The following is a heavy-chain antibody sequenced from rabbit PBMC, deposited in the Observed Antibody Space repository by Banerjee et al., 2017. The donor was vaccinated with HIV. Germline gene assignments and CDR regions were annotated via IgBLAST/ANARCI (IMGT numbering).Heavy chain of an antibody. V-gene: IGHV1S47*01. CDR2: IYVGSSGRT. CDR1: GIDFSGYG. D-gene: IGHD6-1*01. CDR3: VRSTGYAGYGFATGFSL. J-gene: IGHJ4*01. Sequence: QEQLVESGGGLVTLGGSLKLSCKASGIDFSGYGISWVRQAPGKGLEWIAYIYVGSSGRTDYASWVNGRFTISLDNVQNTVFLQMTSLTAADTATYFCVRSTGYAGYGFATGFSLWGQGTLVTVS.